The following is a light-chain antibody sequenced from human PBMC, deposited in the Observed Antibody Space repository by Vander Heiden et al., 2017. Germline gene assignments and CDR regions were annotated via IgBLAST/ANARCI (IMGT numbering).Light chain of an antibody. V-gene: IGLV8-61*01. CDR2: NTS. Sequence: QTVVTQEPSFAVSPGGTVTLTCGLSSGAVSTSSFPSWYQQTPGQPPPTIIFNTSRRSSGVPDLFSASILGDTAALTITGAQADDESDYHFVLYMGSGIWVFGGGTRLTVL. J-gene: IGLJ3*02. CDR3: VLYMGSGIWV. CDR1: SGAVSTSSF.